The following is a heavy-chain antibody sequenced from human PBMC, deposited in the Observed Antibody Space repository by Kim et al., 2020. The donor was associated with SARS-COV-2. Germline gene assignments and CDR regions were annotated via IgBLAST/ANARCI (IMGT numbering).Heavy chain of an antibody. CDR2: NGGNT. Sequence: NGGNTNYADSGKGRFTISRDNSKNTLYLQMNSLRAEDTAMYYCVRGSATPDWGQGTMVTVSS. V-gene: IGHV3-53*01. CDR3: VRGSATPD. J-gene: IGHJ3*01. D-gene: IGHD6-25*01.